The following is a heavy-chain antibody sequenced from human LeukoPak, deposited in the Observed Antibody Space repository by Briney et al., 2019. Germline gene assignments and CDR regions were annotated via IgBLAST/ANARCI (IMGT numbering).Heavy chain of an antibody. CDR1: GAPFSSYY. J-gene: IGHJ3*02. CDR2: IYYTGTT. V-gene: IGHV4-59*12. Sequence: SETLSLTCTVSGAPFSSYYWTWIQQPPGKGLEWIGYIYYTGTTNYNPSLKSRVTISVDTSRNQFSLKLSSVTAADTAVYYCARDFLDAFDIWGQGTMVTVSS. CDR3: ARDFLDAFDI.